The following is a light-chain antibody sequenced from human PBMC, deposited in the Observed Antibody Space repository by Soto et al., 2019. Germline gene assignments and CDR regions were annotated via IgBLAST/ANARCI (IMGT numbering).Light chain of an antibody. CDR1: QSVGTR. CDR2: GAS. V-gene: IGKV3D-15*01. Sequence: ERVMTQSPATLSVSPGERATLSCRASQSVGTRLAWYQQKPGQAPRLLIYGASARAAGISPRFSGGGSGTAFTLISSSLQPEDLAVYYCQQYSDWPRTFGQGTKVGIK. J-gene: IGKJ1*01. CDR3: QQYSDWPRT.